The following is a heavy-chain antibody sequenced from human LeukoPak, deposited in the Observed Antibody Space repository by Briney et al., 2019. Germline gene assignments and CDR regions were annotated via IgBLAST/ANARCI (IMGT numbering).Heavy chain of an antibody. CDR1: GFTFSSYA. D-gene: IGHD3-10*01. Sequence: GRSLRLSCAASGFTFSSYAMHWVRQAPGKGLEWVAVISYDGSNKYYAESVKGRFTISRDNSKNTLYLQMNSLRAEDTAVYYCARDGDYGSGSYYRSFYYYGMDVWGQGTTVTVSS. J-gene: IGHJ6*02. V-gene: IGHV3-30*04. CDR3: ARDGDYGSGSYYRSFYYYGMDV. CDR2: ISYDGSNK.